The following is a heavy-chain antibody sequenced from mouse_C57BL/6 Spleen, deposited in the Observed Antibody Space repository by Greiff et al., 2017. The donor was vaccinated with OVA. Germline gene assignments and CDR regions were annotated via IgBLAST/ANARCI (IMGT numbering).Heavy chain of an antibody. V-gene: IGHV1-15*01. J-gene: IGHJ2*01. CDR1: GYTFTDYE. D-gene: IGHD4-1*02. Sequence: SGAELVRPGASVTLSCKASGYTFTDYEMHWVKQTPVHGLEWIGAIDPETGGTAYNQKFKGKAILTADKSSSTAYMELRSLTSEDSAVYYCTTTGTADYWGQGTTLTVSS. CDR2: IDPETGGT. CDR3: TTTGTADY.